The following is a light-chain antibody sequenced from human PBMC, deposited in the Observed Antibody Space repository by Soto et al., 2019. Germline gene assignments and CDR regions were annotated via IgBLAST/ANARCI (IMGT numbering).Light chain of an antibody. CDR1: QSVSTY. Sequence: EIVLTQSPATLSLSPGQRATLSCRASQSVSTYLAWYQQKPGQAPRLLIYDASTRATGIPARFSGSGSGTDFNLTISSLEPEDFAVYYCQQRSNWPPTWTFDQGTKVEIK. J-gene: IGKJ1*01. CDR3: QQRSNWPPTWT. CDR2: DAS. V-gene: IGKV3-11*01.